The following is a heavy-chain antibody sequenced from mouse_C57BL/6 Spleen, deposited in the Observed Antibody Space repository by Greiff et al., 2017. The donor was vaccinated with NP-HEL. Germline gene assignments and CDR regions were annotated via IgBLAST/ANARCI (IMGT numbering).Heavy chain of an antibody. J-gene: IGHJ2*01. CDR3: ARGYGNYVDY. V-gene: IGHV5-17*01. CDR2: ISSGSSTI. D-gene: IGHD2-10*02. Sequence: EVKLMESGGGLVKPGGSLKLSCAASGFTFSDYGMHWVRQAPEKGLEWVAYISSGSSTIYYADTVKGRFTISRDNAKNTLFLQMTSLRSEDTAMYYCARGYGNYVDYWGQGTTLTVSS. CDR1: GFTFSDYG.